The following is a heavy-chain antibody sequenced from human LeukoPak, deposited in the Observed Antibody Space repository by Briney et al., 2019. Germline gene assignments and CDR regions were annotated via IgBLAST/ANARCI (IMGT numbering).Heavy chain of an antibody. CDR2: ISGSGGST. CDR1: GFTFNNFA. V-gene: IGHV3-23*01. D-gene: IGHD4-11*01. J-gene: IGHJ4*02. Sequence: SGGSLRLSCAASGFTFNNFAMSWVRQAPGKGLEWVSAISGSGGSTYYADSVKGRFTISRDNSKNTLYLQMNSLRAEDTAVYYCAKVRTYSRVFYPFDYWGQGTLVTVSS. CDR3: AKVRTYSRVFYPFDY.